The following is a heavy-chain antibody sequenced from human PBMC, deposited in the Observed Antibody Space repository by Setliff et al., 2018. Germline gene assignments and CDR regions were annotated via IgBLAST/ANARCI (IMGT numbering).Heavy chain of an antibody. J-gene: IGHJ4*02. CDR3: AREQFRGTGLDY. CDR2: IYYSGST. V-gene: IGHV4-59*11. D-gene: IGHD3-10*01. CDR1: GGSISSHY. Sequence: SETLSLTCTVSGGSISSHYWSWIRQPPGKGLEWIGSIYYSGSTNYNPSLKSRVTISVDTSKNQFSLKLSSVTAADTAVYYCAREQFRGTGLDYWGQGTLVTVS.